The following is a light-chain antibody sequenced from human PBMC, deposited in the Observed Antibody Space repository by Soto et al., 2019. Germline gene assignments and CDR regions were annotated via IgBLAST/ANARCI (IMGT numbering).Light chain of an antibody. J-gene: IGLJ1*01. V-gene: IGLV2-14*01. CDR2: GVT. Sequence: QSALTQPASVSGSPGQSITISCTGTSSDVGGYDSVCWYQQHPGKAPKVMIYGVTNRPSGVSDRFSGSKSGNTASLTISGLQAADEADYYCSSFTSSITYVFGTGTKVTVL. CDR1: SSDVGGYDS. CDR3: SSFTSSITYV.